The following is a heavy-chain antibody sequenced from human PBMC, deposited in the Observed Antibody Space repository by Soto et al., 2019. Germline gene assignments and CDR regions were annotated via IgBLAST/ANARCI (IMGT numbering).Heavy chain of an antibody. V-gene: IGHV3-30*18. CDR1: GFTFSNYG. J-gene: IGHJ6*02. D-gene: IGHD2-15*01. CDR3: AKLDEGGLQYAYYAMDV. Sequence: GGSLRLSWVASGFTFSNYGMHWVRQAPGKGLEWVAVISYDGSNKYYADSVKGRFTISRDNSKNTLYLQMTSLRTEDTALYYCAKLDEGGLQYAYYAMDVWGQGTTVTVSS. CDR2: ISYDGSNK.